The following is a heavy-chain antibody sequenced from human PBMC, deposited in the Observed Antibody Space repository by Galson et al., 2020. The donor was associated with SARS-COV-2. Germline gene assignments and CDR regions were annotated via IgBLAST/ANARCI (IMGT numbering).Heavy chain of an antibody. CDR1: GFTFSTYG. CDR2: IWYDGSNK. V-gene: IGHV3-33*01. Sequence: TGRSLRLSCAASGFTFSTYGMHWVRQAPGKGLEWVAIIWYDGSNKFYADSVKGRFTISRDNSKNTLYLQMNSLRAEDTAVYYCARDKGLYGDSSDYWGQGALVSVSS. D-gene: IGHD3-10*01. J-gene: IGHJ4*02. CDR3: ARDKGLYGDSSDY.